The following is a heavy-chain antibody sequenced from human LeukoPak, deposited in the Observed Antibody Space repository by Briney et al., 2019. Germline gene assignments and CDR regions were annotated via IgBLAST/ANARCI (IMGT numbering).Heavy chain of an antibody. D-gene: IGHD3-10*01. J-gene: IGHJ3*02. CDR3: ARDETASYYDKRAYSPYAFDI. Sequence: SGGSLRLSCAASGSTFTNYLMNSVRQAPGKGLEWVSSISSSGSYIYYADSVKGRFTISRDNAKNSLYLQMNSLRAEDTAVYYCARDETASYYDKRAYSPYAFDIWGQGTMVTVSS. CDR2: ISSSGSYI. V-gene: IGHV3-21*01. CDR1: GSTFTNYL.